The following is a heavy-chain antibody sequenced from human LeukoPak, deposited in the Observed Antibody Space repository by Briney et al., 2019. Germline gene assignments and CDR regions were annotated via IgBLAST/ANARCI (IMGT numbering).Heavy chain of an antibody. CDR1: GGSFSNYY. Sequence: SETLFLTCSVYGGSFSNYYWSWIRQPPGKGLEWIGEINHSGSTNYNPSLKSRVTISVDTSNNQFSLRLSSVTAADTALYYCARADIENWFDPWGQGTLVTVSS. V-gene: IGHV4-34*01. CDR2: INHSGST. J-gene: IGHJ5*02. D-gene: IGHD2-15*01. CDR3: ARADIENWFDP.